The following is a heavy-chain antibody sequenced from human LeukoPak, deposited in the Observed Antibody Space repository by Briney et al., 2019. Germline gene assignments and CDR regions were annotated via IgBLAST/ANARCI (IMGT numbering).Heavy chain of an antibody. J-gene: IGHJ4*02. CDR1: GFIFSDYW. Sequence: PGGSLRLSCAASGFIFSDYWMNWVRQAPGKGLEWVANIKQDGSEKYYVDSVKGRFTISRDNAKNSLYLQMNSLRAEDTAVYYCARAPGYGSGSSNPFDYWGQGTLVTVSS. V-gene: IGHV3-7*01. D-gene: IGHD3-10*01. CDR2: IKQDGSEK. CDR3: ARAPGYGSGSSNPFDY.